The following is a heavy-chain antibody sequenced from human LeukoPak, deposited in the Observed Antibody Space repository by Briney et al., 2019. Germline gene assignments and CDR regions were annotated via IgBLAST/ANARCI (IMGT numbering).Heavy chain of an antibody. Sequence: GGSLRLSCAASGFTFSSYAMHWVRQAPGKGLEWVAVISYDGSNKYYADSVKGRFTISRDNSKNTLYLQMNSLRAEDTAVYYCAKDSIYYARRAFDIWGQGTMVTVSS. CDR2: ISYDGSNK. J-gene: IGHJ3*02. CDR3: AKDSIYYARRAFDI. V-gene: IGHV3-30-3*01. D-gene: IGHD3-16*01. CDR1: GFTFSSYA.